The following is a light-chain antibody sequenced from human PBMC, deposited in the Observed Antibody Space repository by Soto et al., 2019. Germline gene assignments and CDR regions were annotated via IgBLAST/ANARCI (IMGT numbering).Light chain of an antibody. CDR2: KAY. J-gene: IGKJ5*01. Sequence: IQMTQSPSTLSASVGDRVTITCRASQTISSWLAWYQQKPGKAPKLLIYKAYTLKSGVPSRFSGSGSGTEFTLTIRSLQPEDFATYYCKQYYSYPITFGQGTRLEIK. CDR3: KQYYSYPIT. V-gene: IGKV1-5*03. CDR1: QTISSW.